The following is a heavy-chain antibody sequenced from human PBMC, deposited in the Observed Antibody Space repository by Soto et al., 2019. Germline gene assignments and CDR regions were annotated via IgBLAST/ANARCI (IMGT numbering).Heavy chain of an antibody. V-gene: IGHV1-18*01. CDR2: ISAYNGNT. J-gene: IGHJ4*02. D-gene: IGHD3-10*01. CDR3: ARVPDGARDFDY. CDR1: GYTFTSYG. Sequence: GASVKVSCKASGYTFTSYGISWVRQAPGQGLEWMGWISAYNGNTNYAQKFQGRVTLTTDTSTSTAYMDLGSLRSDDTAVYYCARVPDGARDFDYWGQGTLVTVSS.